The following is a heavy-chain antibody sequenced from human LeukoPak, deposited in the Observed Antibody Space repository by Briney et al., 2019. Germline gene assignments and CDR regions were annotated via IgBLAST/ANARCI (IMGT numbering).Heavy chain of an antibody. CDR3: ARHQRMTKKYYFDY. J-gene: IGHJ4*02. V-gene: IGHV4-4*02. CDR2: IYHSGST. D-gene: IGHD6-25*01. Sequence: PSGTLSLTCAVSGGSISSSNWWSWVRQPPGKGLEWIGEIYHSGSTNYNPSLKSRVTISVDTSKNQFSLKLSSVTAADTAVYYCARHQRMTKKYYFDYWGQGTLVTVSS. CDR1: GGSISSSNW.